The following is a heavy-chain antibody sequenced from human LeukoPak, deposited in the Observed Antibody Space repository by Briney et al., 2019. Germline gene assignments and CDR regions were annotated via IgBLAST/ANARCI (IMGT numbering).Heavy chain of an antibody. CDR3: AKSDYYDSSGYYYTTYYFDY. V-gene: IGHV3-11*01. J-gene: IGHJ4*02. D-gene: IGHD3-22*01. CDR1: GFTFSDYY. CDR2: ISSSGSTM. Sequence: GGSLRLSCAASGFTFSDYYMSWIRQAPGKGLEWVSYISSSGSTMYYADSVKGRFTISRDNSKNTLYLQMNSLRAEDTAVYYCAKSDYYDSSGYYYTTYYFDYWGQGTLVTVSS.